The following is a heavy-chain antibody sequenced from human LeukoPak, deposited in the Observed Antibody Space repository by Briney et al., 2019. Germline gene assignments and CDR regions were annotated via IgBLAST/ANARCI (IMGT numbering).Heavy chain of an antibody. V-gene: IGHV1-2*02. Sequence: ASVKVSCKASGYTFTGYYMHWVRQAPGQGLEWMGWINPNNGGTNYAQKFQGRVTMTRDTSISTAYMELSRLRSDDTAVYYCAASTYYYGSGSSNWFDPWGQGTLVTVSS. D-gene: IGHD3-10*01. CDR1: GYTFTGYY. CDR2: INPNNGGT. J-gene: IGHJ5*02. CDR3: AASTYYYGSGSSNWFDP.